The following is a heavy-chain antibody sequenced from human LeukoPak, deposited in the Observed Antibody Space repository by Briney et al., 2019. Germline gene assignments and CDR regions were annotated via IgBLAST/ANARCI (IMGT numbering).Heavy chain of an antibody. CDR3: TREQYSSSLYAFDI. J-gene: IGHJ3*02. D-gene: IGHD6-6*01. CDR2: IRSKAYGGTT. V-gene: IGHV3-49*04. CDR1: GFTFGDYA. Sequence: GGSLRLSCTASGFTFGDYAMSWVRQAPGKGLEWVGFIRSKAYGGTTEYAASVKGRFTISRDDSKSIAYLQMNSLKTEDTAVYYCTREQYSSSLYAFDIWGQGTMVTVSS.